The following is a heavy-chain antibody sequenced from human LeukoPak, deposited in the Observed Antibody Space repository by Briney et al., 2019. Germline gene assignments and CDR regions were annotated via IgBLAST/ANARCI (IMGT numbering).Heavy chain of an antibody. D-gene: IGHD1-26*01. J-gene: IGHJ4*02. V-gene: IGHV3-21*01. CDR2: ISSSSSYI. CDR3: AKDSGSGGATPGDY. Sequence: GGSLRLSCAASGFTFSSYSMNWVRQAPGKGLEWVSSISSSSSYIYYADSVKGRFTISRDNAKNSLYLQMNSLRAEDTAVYYCAKDSGSGGATPGDYWGQGTLVTVSS. CDR1: GFTFSSYS.